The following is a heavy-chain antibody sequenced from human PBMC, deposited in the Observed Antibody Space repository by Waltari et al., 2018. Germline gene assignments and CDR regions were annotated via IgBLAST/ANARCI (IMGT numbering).Heavy chain of an antibody. CDR1: GFTFSSYS. CDR2: IRSSSSTI. D-gene: IGHD2-2*02. Sequence: EVQLVESGGGVVQPGGSLRLSCAASGFTFSSYSMNWVRQAPGKGLEWVSYIRSSSSTIYYADSVKGRFTISRDNAKNSLYLQMNSLRAADTAVYYCARVEYQLLYGISYWGQGTLVTVSS. V-gene: IGHV3-48*04. CDR3: ARVEYQLLYGISY. J-gene: IGHJ4*02.